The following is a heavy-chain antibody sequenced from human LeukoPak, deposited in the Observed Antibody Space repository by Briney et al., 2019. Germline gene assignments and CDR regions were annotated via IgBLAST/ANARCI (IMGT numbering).Heavy chain of an antibody. CDR3: ARGLGYRSSTSCLYFDY. D-gene: IGHD2-2*01. Sequence: PSETLSLTCAVYGGSFSGYYWSWIRQPPGKGLEWIGEINHSGSTNYNPSLKSRVTISVDTSKNQFSLKLSSVTAADTAVYYCARGLGYRSSTSCLYFDYWGQGTLVTVSS. CDR1: GGSFSGYY. V-gene: IGHV4-34*01. CDR2: INHSGST. J-gene: IGHJ4*02.